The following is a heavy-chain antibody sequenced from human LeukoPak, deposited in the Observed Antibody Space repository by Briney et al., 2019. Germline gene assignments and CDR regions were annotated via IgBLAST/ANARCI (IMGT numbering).Heavy chain of an antibody. D-gene: IGHD1-26*01. V-gene: IGHV4-4*07. J-gene: IGHJ5*02. Sequence: PSETLTLTCTVSGGFMSSYYWSWIRQPAGKGLEWIGRIYTSGSTNYNPSLKSRVTMSVDTSKNQFSLKLSSVTAADTAVYYCAREMVGATTSHFDPWGQGTLVTVSS. CDR1: GGFMSSYY. CDR2: IYTSGST. CDR3: AREMVGATTSHFDP.